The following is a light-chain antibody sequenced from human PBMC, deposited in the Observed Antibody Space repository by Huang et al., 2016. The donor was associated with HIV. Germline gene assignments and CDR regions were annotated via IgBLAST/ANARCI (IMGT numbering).Light chain of an antibody. Sequence: TQSPATLSMSPGENTTLSCRASHNIDNNLAWYQHKSGQVPSLLIYGPFARAASTADRFSGSRSGTEFTLAISSLQSEDSGLYYCQQYNMWPYTFGQGTKLEI. V-gene: IGKV3-15*01. CDR3: QQYNMWPYT. CDR2: GPF. J-gene: IGKJ2*01. CDR1: HNIDNN.